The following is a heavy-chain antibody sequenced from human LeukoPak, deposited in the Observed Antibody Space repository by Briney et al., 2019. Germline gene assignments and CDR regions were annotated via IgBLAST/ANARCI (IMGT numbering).Heavy chain of an antibody. V-gene: IGHV4-59*01. CDR2: IYYSGST. CDR3: ARSEYSYGADAFDI. Sequence: PSETLSLTCTVSGGSIGSYYWSWIRQPPGKGLEWIGYIYYSGSTNYNPSLKSRVTISLDTSKNQFSLRLSSVTAADTAVYYCARSEYSYGADAFDIWGQGTMVTVSS. CDR1: GGSIGSYY. J-gene: IGHJ3*02. D-gene: IGHD5-18*01.